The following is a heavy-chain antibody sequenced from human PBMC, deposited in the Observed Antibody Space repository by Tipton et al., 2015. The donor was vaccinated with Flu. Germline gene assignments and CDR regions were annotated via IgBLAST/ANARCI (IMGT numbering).Heavy chain of an antibody. D-gene: IGHD4-17*01. CDR3: ARELDYGVFSPYFDY. Sequence: TLSLTCAVSGGSVSSFYWSWIRQPAGKGLEYIGRIYTSGSTNYNPSFKSRVSMSVDTSKNQFSLKLSSVAAADTAVYYCARELDYGVFSPYFDYCGQGTLVTVSS. V-gene: IGHV4-4*07. CDR1: GGSVSSFY. CDR2: IYTSGST. J-gene: IGHJ4*02.